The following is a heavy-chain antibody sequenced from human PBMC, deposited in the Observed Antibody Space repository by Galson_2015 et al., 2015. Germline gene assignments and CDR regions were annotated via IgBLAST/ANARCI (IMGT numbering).Heavy chain of an antibody. CDR3: AKAPKGIRLDWYFDL. Sequence: SLRLSCAASGFTFDDYAMHWVRQAPGKGLEWVSGISWNSGSIGYADSVKGRFTISRDNAKNSLYLQMNSLRAEDTALYYCAKAPKGIRLDWYFDLWGRGTLFTVSS. J-gene: IGHJ2*01. CDR2: ISWNSGSI. D-gene: IGHD3-16*01. V-gene: IGHV3-9*01. CDR1: GFTFDDYA.